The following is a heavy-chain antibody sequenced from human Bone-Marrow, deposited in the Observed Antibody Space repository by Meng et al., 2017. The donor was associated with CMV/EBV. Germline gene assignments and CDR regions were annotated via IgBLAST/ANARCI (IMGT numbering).Heavy chain of an antibody. CDR1: GGSFSGYY. CDR2: INHSGST. CDR3: ARGRAAGYYYYYGMAV. D-gene: IGHD6-13*01. J-gene: IGHJ6*01. V-gene: IGHV4-34*01. Sequence: SETLSLTCAVYGGSFSGYYWSWIRQPPGKGLEWIGEINHSGSTNYNPSLKSRVTISVDTSKNQFSLKLSSVTAADTAVYYCARGRAAGYYYYYGMAVWGQGTTVTCYS.